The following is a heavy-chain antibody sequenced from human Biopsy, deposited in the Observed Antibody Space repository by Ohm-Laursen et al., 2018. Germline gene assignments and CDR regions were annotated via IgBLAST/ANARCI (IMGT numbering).Heavy chain of an antibody. CDR1: GFSFNSYS. CDR3: ARDASPWGSSDVFDV. V-gene: IGHV3-21*06. CDR2: ITRESASI. D-gene: IGHD3-16*01. Sequence: SLRLSCAASGFSFNSYSMNWVRQAPGKGLEWVSSITRESASIHYADSMKGRFTISRDNAKNSLYLEMSSLRAEDTALYYCARDASPWGSSDVFDVWGQGTMVTVSS. J-gene: IGHJ3*01.